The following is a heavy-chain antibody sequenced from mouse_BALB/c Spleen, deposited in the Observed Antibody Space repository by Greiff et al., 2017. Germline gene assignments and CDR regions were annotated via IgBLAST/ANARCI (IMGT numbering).Heavy chain of an antibody. D-gene: IGHD1-1*01. CDR2: ISSGGST. CDR3: ARGGSSYYFDY. CDR1: GFTFSSYA. J-gene: IGHJ2*01. Sequence: EVQLQESGGGLVKPGGSLKLSCAASGFTFSSYAMSWVRQTPEKRLEWVASISSGGSTYYPDSVKGRFTISRDNARNILYLQMSSLRSEDTAMYYCARGGSSYYFDYWGQGTTLTVSS. V-gene: IGHV5-6-5*01.